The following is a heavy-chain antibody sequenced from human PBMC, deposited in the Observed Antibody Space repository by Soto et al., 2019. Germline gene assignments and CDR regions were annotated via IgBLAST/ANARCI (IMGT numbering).Heavy chain of an antibody. J-gene: IGHJ4*02. V-gene: IGHV4-39*01. Sequence: SVTLSLTCTVSGAPVGSNTYFWGWVRKSPGKGLEWIATVYSNDKTYYNPSLLSRVTISVDTSNSQFSLELSSVTAADTAVYYCARGLITGSQYWGGWYYFDSWGQGTQVTVS. CDR3: ARGLITGSQYWGGWYYFDS. CDR2: VYSNDKT. D-gene: IGHD6-19*01. CDR1: GAPVGSNTYF.